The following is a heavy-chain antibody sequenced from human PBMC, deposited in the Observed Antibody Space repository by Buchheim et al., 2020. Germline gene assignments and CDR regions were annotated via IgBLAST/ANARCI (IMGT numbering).Heavy chain of an antibody. CDR1: GYSFTSYW. Sequence: EVQLVQSGAEVKKPGESLKISCKGSGYSFTSYWIGWVRQMPGKGLGGMGITIPGDSVTSNSRSFQAQFTISADKSISTAYLQWSSLKASDTAMYYCARLHIGVGATTYYYYGMDVWGQGTT. J-gene: IGHJ6*02. V-gene: IGHV5-51*01. CDR3: ARLHIGVGATTYYYYGMDV. CDR2: TIPGDSVT. D-gene: IGHD1-26*01.